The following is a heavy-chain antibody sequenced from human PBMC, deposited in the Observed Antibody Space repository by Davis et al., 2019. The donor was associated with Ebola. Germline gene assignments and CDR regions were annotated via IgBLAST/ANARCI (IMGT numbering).Heavy chain of an antibody. Sequence: SVKVSCKASGGTFSSYTISWVRQAPGQGLEWMGRIIPILGIANYAQKLQGRVTMTTDTSTSTAYMELRSLRSDDTAVYYCARSITMIVVGYFDYWGQGTLVTVSS. CDR2: IIPILGIA. CDR1: GGTFSSYT. V-gene: IGHV1-69*02. CDR3: ARSITMIVVGYFDY. D-gene: IGHD3-22*01. J-gene: IGHJ4*02.